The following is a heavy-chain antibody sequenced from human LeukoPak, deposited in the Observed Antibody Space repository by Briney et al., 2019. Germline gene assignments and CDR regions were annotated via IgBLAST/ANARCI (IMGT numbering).Heavy chain of an antibody. CDR2: MWYDGSNK. CDR1: GFTFSSYG. Sequence: GGSLRLSCAASGFTFSSYGMHWVRQAPGKGLEWVAVMWYDGSNKYYADSVKGRFTISRDNAKNSLDLQMNSLRAEDTAVYYCAIDRYSSGWYTFDYWGQGTLVTVSS. D-gene: IGHD6-19*01. V-gene: IGHV3-33*03. CDR3: AIDRYSSGWYTFDY. J-gene: IGHJ4*02.